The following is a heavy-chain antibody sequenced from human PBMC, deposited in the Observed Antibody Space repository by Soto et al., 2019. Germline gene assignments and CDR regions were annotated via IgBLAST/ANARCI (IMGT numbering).Heavy chain of an antibody. CDR1: GFTFSSYA. CDR2: ISGSGGST. CDR3: AKDTSRTGVRFLDSGPSPGLFDY. D-gene: IGHD3-3*01. J-gene: IGHJ4*02. Sequence: GGSLRLSCAASGFTFSSYAMSWVRQAPGKGLEWVSAISGSGGSTYYADSVKGRFTISRDNSKNTLYLQMNSLRAEDTAVYYCAKDTSRTGVRFLDSGPSPGLFDYWGQGTLVTVSS. V-gene: IGHV3-23*01.